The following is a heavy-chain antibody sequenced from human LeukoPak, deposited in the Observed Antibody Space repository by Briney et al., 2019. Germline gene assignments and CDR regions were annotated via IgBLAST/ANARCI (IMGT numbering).Heavy chain of an antibody. J-gene: IGHJ4*02. CDR2: ISGSGDST. Sequence: GGSLRLSCAASGFTFSNYAMSWVRQAPGKGLEWVSDISGSGDSTNYADSVKGRFTISRDNSKNTPYLQMNSLRAEDTAIYYCAKSRGSYWVPEFDYWGQGTLVTVSS. CDR1: GFTFSNYA. CDR3: AKSRGSYWVPEFDY. D-gene: IGHD1-26*01. V-gene: IGHV3-23*01.